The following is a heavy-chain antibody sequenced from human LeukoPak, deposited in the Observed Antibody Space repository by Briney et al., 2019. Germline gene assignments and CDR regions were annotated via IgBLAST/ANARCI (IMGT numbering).Heavy chain of an antibody. CDR2: IYYSGST. V-gene: IGHV4-59*01. Sequence: SETLSLTCTVSGGSISSYYWSWIRQPPGKGLEWIGYIYYSGSTNYNPSLKSRVTISVDTSKNQFSLKLSSVTAADTAVYYCARRGGSLYYYYMDVWGKGTTVTVSS. J-gene: IGHJ6*03. D-gene: IGHD4-23*01. CDR3: ARRGGSLYYYYMDV. CDR1: GGSISSYY.